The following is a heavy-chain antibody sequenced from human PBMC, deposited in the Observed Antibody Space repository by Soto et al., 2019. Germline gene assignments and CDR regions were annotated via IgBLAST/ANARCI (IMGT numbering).Heavy chain of an antibody. V-gene: IGHV3-33*01. CDR1: GFPFSTYG. D-gene: IGHD2-2*01. Sequence: QVQLVESGGGVVQPGRSLRLSCAASGFPFSTYGMQWVRQAPGKGLEWVAVIWSDGGNKYYADYVKGRFTISRDNSKNMLYLQMNSLRAEDTAVYYCASRSPALDYWGQGTLVTVSS. CDR3: ASRSPALDY. J-gene: IGHJ4*02. CDR2: IWSDGGNK.